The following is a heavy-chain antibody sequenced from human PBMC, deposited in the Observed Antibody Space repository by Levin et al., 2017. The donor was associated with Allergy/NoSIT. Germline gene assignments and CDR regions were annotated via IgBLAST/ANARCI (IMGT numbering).Heavy chain of an antibody. V-gene: IGHV1-18*01. D-gene: IGHD2-15*01. Sequence: ASVKVSCKPSGYSFDSHTITWVRQAPGQGLEWMGWISAYNGNTNYAQNLQGRVTMTTDTSTSTAYMELRSLRSDDTAVYYCARVAPSRVVVVPAPLSLWFDPWGQGTLVTVSS. CDR3: ARVAPSRVVVVPAPLSLWFDP. J-gene: IGHJ5*02. CDR1: GYSFDSHT. CDR2: ISAYNGNT.